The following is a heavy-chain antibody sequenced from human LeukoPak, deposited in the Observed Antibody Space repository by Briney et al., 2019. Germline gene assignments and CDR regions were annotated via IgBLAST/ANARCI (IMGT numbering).Heavy chain of an antibody. Sequence: PSETLSLTCAVYGGSFGGYYWSWIRQPPGKGLEWIGEINHSGSTNYNPSLKSRVTISVDTSKNQFSLKLSSVTAADTAVYYCASLIAADFDYWGQGTLVTVSS. CDR2: INHSGST. CDR1: GGSFGGYY. V-gene: IGHV4-34*01. J-gene: IGHJ4*02. CDR3: ASLIAADFDY. D-gene: IGHD6-13*01.